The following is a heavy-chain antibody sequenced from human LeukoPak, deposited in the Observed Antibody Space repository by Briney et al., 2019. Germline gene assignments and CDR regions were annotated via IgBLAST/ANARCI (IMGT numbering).Heavy chain of an antibody. CDR2: MNPNSGNT. CDR3: ARAVEVPGVDY. D-gene: IGHD4-17*01. CDR1: GYTFTSYD. Sequence: ASVKVSCKASGYTFTSYDINWVRQATGQGLEWMGWMNPNSGNTGYAQKFQGRVTMTRNTSISTAYMERSSLRSEDTAVYYCARAVEVPGVDYWGQGTLVTVSS. V-gene: IGHV1-8*01. J-gene: IGHJ4*02.